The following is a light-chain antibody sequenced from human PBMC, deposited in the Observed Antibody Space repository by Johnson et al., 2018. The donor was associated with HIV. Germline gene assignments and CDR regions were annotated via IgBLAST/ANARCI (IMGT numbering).Light chain of an antibody. CDR1: SSNIGNNY. Sequence: QSVLTQPPSVSAAPGQKVTISYSGSSSNIGNNYVSWYQQLPGTAPKLLIYDNNKRPSGIPDRFSGSKSGTSATLGITGLQTGDEADYYCGTWDSSLSAGYVFGTGTKVTVL. V-gene: IGLV1-51*01. J-gene: IGLJ1*01. CDR3: GTWDSSLSAGYV. CDR2: DNN.